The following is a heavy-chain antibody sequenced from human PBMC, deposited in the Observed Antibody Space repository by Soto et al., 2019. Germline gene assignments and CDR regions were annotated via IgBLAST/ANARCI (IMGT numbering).Heavy chain of an antibody. CDR3: AXDWVXLXXGXSDAPDAFDI. CDR2: IWYDGSNK. Sequence: QVQLVETGGGVVQPGRSLRLSCAASGFTFSSYGMHWVRQAPGKGLEWVAVIWYDGSNKYYADSVKGRFTISRDNSKNTLYLQMNSXXXEDTAVYYXAXDWVXLXXGXSDAPDAFDIWGQGTMVTVSS. CDR1: GFTFSSYG. D-gene: IGHD3-16*01. J-gene: IGHJ3*02. V-gene: IGHV3-33*01.